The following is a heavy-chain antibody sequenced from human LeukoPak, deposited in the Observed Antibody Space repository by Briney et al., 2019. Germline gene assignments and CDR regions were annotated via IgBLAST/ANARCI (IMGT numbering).Heavy chain of an antibody. CDR2: ISSSSSYI. CDR3: ARGGDIVVVPAASDAFDI. J-gene: IGHJ3*02. V-gene: IGHV3-21*01. Sequence: PGGSLRLSCAASGFTFSSYSMNWVRQAPGKGLEWVSSISSSSSYIYYADSVKGRFTISRDNAKNSLYLQMNSLRAEDTAVYYCARGGDIVVVPAASDAFDIWGQGTMVTVSS. D-gene: IGHD2-2*01. CDR1: GFTFSSYS.